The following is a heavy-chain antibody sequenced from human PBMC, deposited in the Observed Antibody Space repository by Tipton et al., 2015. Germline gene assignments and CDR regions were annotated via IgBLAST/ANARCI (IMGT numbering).Heavy chain of an antibody. CDR1: GFMFSNYD. D-gene: IGHD6-13*01. V-gene: IGHV3-30*03. CDR2: IEFDGANE. CDR3: ARERVMGAPGRELYP. J-gene: IGHJ5*02. Sequence: SLRLSCEASGFMFSNYDMHWVRLAPGKGLEWLAFIEFDGANEFYIDSVKGRFTISRDNSKKTLFLQMDSLRIEDTAIYYCARERVMGAPGRELYPWGQGTLVTVSS.